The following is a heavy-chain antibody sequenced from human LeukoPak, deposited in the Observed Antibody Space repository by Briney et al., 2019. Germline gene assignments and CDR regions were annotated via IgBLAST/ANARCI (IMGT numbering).Heavy chain of an antibody. CDR3: AREATYYDILTGHYKVHYYMDV. CDR2: IYYSGST. Sequence: SETLSLTCTVSGGSISSYYWSWIRQPPGKGLEWIGYIYYSGSTNYNPSLKSRVTISVDTSKNQFSLKLSSVTAADTAVYYCAREATYYDILTGHYKVHYYMDVWGKGTTVTVSS. J-gene: IGHJ6*03. CDR1: GGSISSYY. V-gene: IGHV4-59*01. D-gene: IGHD3-9*01.